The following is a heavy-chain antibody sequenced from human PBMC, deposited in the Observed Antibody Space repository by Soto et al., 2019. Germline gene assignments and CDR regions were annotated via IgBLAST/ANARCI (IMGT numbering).Heavy chain of an antibody. CDR2: INPSGGST. V-gene: IGHV1-46*01. CDR1: GYTFTSYY. CDR3: ARVVAVPAAKRDRVYYYYGMDV. Sequence: ASVKVSCKASGYTFTSYYMHWFRQAPGQGLEWMGIINPSGGSTSYAQKFQGRATMTRDTSTSTVYMELSSLRSEDTAVYYCARVVAVPAAKRDRVYYYYGMDVWGQGTTVTVSS. D-gene: IGHD2-2*01. J-gene: IGHJ6*02.